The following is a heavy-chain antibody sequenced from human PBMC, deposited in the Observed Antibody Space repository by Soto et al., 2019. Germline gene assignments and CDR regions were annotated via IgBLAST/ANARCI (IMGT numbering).Heavy chain of an antibody. J-gene: IGHJ4*02. V-gene: IGHV3-74*01. Sequence: GGSLRLSCAASGFTFTNYWMHWVRQAPGKGLVWVSHINTDGSTTTYADSVKGRFTISRDNAKKTLFLQVTRLRAEETAVYYCARGGGGSLDYWGQGTLVTVSS. CDR2: INTDGSTT. CDR3: ARGGGGSLDY. D-gene: IGHD1-26*01. CDR1: GFTFTNYW.